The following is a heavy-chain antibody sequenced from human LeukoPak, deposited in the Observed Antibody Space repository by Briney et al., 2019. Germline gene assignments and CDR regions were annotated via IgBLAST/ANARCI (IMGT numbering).Heavy chain of an antibody. V-gene: IGHV4-30-4*01. CDR1: GGSISSGDYY. D-gene: IGHD4-23*01. CDR2: IYYSGST. CDR3: ARAPDYGGASYFDY. J-gene: IGHJ4*02. Sequence: SETLSLTCTVSGGSISSGDYYWSWIRQPPGKGLEWIGYIYYSGSTYYNPSLKSRVTISVDTSKNQFSLKLSSVTAADTAVYYCARAPDYGGASYFDYWGQGTLVTVSS.